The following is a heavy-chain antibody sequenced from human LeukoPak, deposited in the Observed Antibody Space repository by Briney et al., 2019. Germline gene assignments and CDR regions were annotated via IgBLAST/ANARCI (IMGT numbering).Heavy chain of an antibody. CDR2: INYSGST. Sequence: SETLSLTCSVSGASISSSDYYWGWIRQPPGKGLEWIGRINYSGSTYYNPSLKSRVTISVDTSKNHFSLRLTSMTAADTAVYYCARLTHSYYSDTSGYYPYYYMDVWGKGTTVAVSS. D-gene: IGHD3-22*01. J-gene: IGHJ6*03. CDR3: ARLTHSYYSDTSGYYPYYYMDV. V-gene: IGHV4-39*02. CDR1: GASISSSDYY.